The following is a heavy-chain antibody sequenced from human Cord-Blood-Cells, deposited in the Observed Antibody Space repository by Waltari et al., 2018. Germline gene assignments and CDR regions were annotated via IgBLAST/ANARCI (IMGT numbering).Heavy chain of an antibody. CDR1: GFTFSSYW. V-gene: IGHV3-7*01. CDR3: ARDPDSSGYPYYFDY. J-gene: IGHJ4*02. D-gene: IGHD3-22*01. Sequence: EVQLVESGGGLVQPGGSLRLSCAASGFTFSSYWMSWVRQAPGKGLEWVANIKQDGSEKYYVDSVKGRFTISRDNAKNSLYLQMNSLRAEDTAVYYCARDPDSSGYPYYFDYWGQGTLVTVSS. CDR2: IKQDGSEK.